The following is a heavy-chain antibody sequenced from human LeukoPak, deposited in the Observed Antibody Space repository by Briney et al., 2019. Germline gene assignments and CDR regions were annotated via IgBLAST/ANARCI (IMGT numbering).Heavy chain of an antibody. V-gene: IGHV4-34*01. J-gene: IGHJ2*01. Sequence: PSETLSLTCAVYGGSFSGYYWSWIRQPPGKGLEWIGEINHSGSTNYNPSLKSRVTMSVDTSKNQFSLKLSSVTAADTAVYFCARVYYGRTYDYWYFDLWGRGTLVTVSS. CDR3: ARVYYGRTYDYWYFDL. D-gene: IGHD3-10*01. CDR1: GGSFSGYY. CDR2: INHSGST.